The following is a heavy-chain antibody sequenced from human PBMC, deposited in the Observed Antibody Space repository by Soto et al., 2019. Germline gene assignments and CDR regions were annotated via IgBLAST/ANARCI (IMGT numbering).Heavy chain of an antibody. CDR3: ASYDYRYWFDP. J-gene: IGHJ5*02. D-gene: IGHD4-4*01. V-gene: IGHV4-34*01. CDR1: GGSFSDYY. Sequence: PSETLSLTCAVYGGSFSDYYWSWIRQPPGKGLEWIGEINYSGSANYNPSLKSRVTISVDASKNQFSLKLSSVTAADTAVYYCASYDYRYWFDPWGQGTLVTVSS. CDR2: INYSGSA.